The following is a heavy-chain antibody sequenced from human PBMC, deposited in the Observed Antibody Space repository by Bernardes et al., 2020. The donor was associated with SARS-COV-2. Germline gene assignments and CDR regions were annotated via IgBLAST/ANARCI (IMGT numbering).Heavy chain of an antibody. CDR1: GGSFSAYY. D-gene: IGHD3-10*01. CDR2: INYSGRT. J-gene: IGHJ1*01. V-gene: IGHV4-34*01. CDR3: ATGRFGEAPFHH. Sequence: SETLSLTCDFNGGSFSAYYWSWIRQSPGKGLQWIGEINYSGRTKYNPSLKSRVTISVDTSKRQFSVKLKSLTAADTAVYYCATGRFGEAPFHHWGQGTLVTVSS.